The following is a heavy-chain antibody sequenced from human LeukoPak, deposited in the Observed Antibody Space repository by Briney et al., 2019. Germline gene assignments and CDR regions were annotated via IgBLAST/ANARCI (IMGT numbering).Heavy chain of an antibody. Sequence: GGSLRLSCAASGFTFSDYSMNWVRQAPGKGLEWVSSISSSSSYIFYADSVRGRFSISRDNAKNSLYLQMNSLRAEDTAVYYCAKVLLWFGELGGPSDYWGQGTLVTVSS. CDR3: AKVLLWFGELGGPSDY. D-gene: IGHD3-10*01. CDR1: GFTFSDYS. CDR2: ISSSSSYI. V-gene: IGHV3-21*04. J-gene: IGHJ4*02.